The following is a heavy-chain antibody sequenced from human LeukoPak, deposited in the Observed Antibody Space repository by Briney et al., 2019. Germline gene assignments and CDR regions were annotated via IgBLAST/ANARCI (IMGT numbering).Heavy chain of an antibody. CDR1: GDSVSSNSAA. J-gene: IGHJ2*01. D-gene: IGHD1-1*01. CDR2: TYYRSKWNN. CDR3: ARAPTEGWYFDL. V-gene: IGHV6-1*01. Sequence: SQTLSLTCAISGDSVSSNSAAWNWIRQSSSRGLEWLGRTYYRSKWNNDYAVSVKSRISINPDTSKNQFSLQLNSVTPEDTAVYYCARAPTEGWYFDLWGRGTLVTVSS.